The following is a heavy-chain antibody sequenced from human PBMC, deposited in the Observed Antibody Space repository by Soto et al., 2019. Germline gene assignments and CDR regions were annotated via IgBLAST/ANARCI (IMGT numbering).Heavy chain of an antibody. J-gene: IGHJ4*02. CDR2: ISWDSGRI. D-gene: IGHD2-21*01. Sequence: QLVESGGGLVQPGRSLRLSCVASGFRFDEYAIHWVRQAPGKGLEWVSGISWDSGRINYAGSVRGRFTVSRYNAKNSLYLHMTSLRSEDTAFYYCAKIVTRHSLVPVFDQWGQGALVSVSS. CDR3: AKIVTRHSLVPVFDQ. CDR1: GFRFDEYA. V-gene: IGHV3-9*01.